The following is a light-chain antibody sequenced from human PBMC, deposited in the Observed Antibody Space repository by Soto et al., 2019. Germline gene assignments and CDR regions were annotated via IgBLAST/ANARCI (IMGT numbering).Light chain of an antibody. Sequence: IQMTQSPSTLSASVGDRVTITCRASQIIDAWLAWYQQKPGKAPKVLIYKAASLESGVPSRFSGSGSGTEFTLTISSLQPDDSATYYCQRYNTYPLTFGGATKVEIK. CDR3: QRYNTYPLT. V-gene: IGKV1-5*03. J-gene: IGKJ4*02. CDR2: KAA. CDR1: QIIDAW.